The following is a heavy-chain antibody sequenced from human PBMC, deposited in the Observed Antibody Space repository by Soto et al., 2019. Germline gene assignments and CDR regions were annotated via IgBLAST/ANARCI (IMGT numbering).Heavy chain of an antibody. CDR3: ASSIITMVRGVTFDY. Sequence: SETLSLTCAVYGESLRYHYWSWIRKSPGQGLEWIGEIYHSGSTNYNPSLKSRATISTDSSANQFSLNLNSVTDADTAVYYCASSIITMVRGVTFDYWGQGTLVTVS. V-gene: IGHV4-34*01. J-gene: IGHJ4*02. CDR1: GESLRYHY. CDR2: IYHSGST. D-gene: IGHD3-10*01.